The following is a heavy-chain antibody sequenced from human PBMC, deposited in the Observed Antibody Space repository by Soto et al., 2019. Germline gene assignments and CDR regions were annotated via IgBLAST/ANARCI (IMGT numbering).Heavy chain of an antibody. CDR2: ISGSGGST. D-gene: IGHD4-17*01. Sequence: GGSLRLSCAASGFTFSSYAMSWVRQAPGKGLEWVSAISGSGGSTYYADSVKGRFTIPRDNSKNTLYLQMNSLRDEDTAVYYCAKSGYDYGDYEFAEFFQHWGQGTLVPVSP. V-gene: IGHV3-23*01. CDR1: GFTFSSYA. J-gene: IGHJ1*01. CDR3: AKSGYDYGDYEFAEFFQH.